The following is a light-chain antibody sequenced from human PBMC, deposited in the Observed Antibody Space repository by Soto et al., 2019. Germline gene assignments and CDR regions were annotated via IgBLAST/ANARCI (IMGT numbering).Light chain of an antibody. CDR2: GVY. J-gene: IGKJ1*01. V-gene: IGKV3D-15*01. Sequence: EIVLTQSPGTLSLYPGERATLLCRASQSVSSTYFMWYQQKPGQAPRLLIYGVYTRAPGIPARFSGSGSGTEFTLTISSLQSEDFAVYYCQQYHSWPPRTFGQGTKVDIK. CDR3: QQYHSWPPRT. CDR1: QSVSSTY.